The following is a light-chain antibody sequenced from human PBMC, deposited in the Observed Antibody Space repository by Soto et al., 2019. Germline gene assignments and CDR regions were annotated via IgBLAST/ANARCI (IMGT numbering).Light chain of an antibody. CDR3: QQVDSYPRT. CDR1: QGIGTY. J-gene: IGKJ1*01. V-gene: IGKV1-9*01. Sequence: IQLTQSPSSLSASVGERVTVTCRASQGIGTYLVWYQQKSGKAPTVLIYASSTLQTGVPSRFSGSGSGTDFSLTISSLHPEDVATYYCQQVDSYPRTFGQGTKVDIK. CDR2: ASS.